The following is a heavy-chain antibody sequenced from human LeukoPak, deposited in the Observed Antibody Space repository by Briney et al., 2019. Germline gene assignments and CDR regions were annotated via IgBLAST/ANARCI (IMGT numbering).Heavy chain of an antibody. CDR2: ISYDGSNK. CDR1: GFTFSSYA. CDR3: ARPPMGYCSGGSCYSSAFDI. D-gene: IGHD2-15*01. J-gene: IGHJ3*02. Sequence: PGGSLRLSCAASGFTFSSYAMHWVRQAPGKGLEWVAVISYDGSNKYYADSVKGRFTISRDNSKNTLYLQMNSLRAEDTAVYYCARPPMGYCSGGSCYSSAFDIWGQGTMVTVSS. V-gene: IGHV3-30*04.